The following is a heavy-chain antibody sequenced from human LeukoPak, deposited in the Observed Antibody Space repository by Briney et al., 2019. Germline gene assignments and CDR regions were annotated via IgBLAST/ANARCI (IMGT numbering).Heavy chain of an antibody. CDR2: IIPILGIT. CDR3: ARDPRFLEWSPRANYYYYGMDV. J-gene: IGHJ6*02. V-gene: IGHV1-69*10. Sequence: VKVSCKASGGTFSKYNTNWVRQAPGQGLEWMGRIIPILGITNYAQRFQGRVTITADKSASTAYMELSSLGSDDTAVYYCARDPRFLEWSPRANYYYYGMDVWGQGTTVTVSS. CDR1: GGTFSKYN. D-gene: IGHD3-3*01.